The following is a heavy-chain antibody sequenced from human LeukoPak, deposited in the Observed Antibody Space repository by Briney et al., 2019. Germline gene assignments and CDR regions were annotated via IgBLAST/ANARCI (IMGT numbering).Heavy chain of an antibody. CDR2: IHYSGTT. D-gene: IGHD3-16*01. Sequence: SETLSLTCTVSGXSISSYYWTWIRQPPGKGLEWIGYIHYSGTTSHNPSLKSRVSISVDTSKNQFSLKVNSVTAADTAVYYCARLKGEASVTERFDYWGQGTLVTVSS. V-gene: IGHV4-59*08. J-gene: IGHJ4*02. CDR3: ARLKGEASVTERFDY. CDR1: GXSISSYY.